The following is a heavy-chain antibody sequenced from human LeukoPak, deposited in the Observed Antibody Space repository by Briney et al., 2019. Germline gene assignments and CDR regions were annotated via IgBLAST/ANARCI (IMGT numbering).Heavy chain of an antibody. J-gene: IGHJ5*02. CDR2: IYYSGST. Sequence: SDTLSLTCTVSRGSISGYYWSWIRQPPGKRLEWIGFIYYSGSTNYNPSLKSRVTISVDTSKNQFSLKLSSVTAADTAVYYCARGRNWMGPLGCFDPWGQGTLVTVSS. CDR1: RGSISGYY. V-gene: IGHV4-59*12. CDR3: ARGRNWMGPLGCFDP. D-gene: IGHD2-2*03.